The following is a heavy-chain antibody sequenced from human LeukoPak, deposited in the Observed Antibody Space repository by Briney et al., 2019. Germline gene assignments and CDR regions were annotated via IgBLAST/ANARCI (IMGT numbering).Heavy chain of an antibody. J-gene: IGHJ4*02. V-gene: IGHV1-2*04. CDR3: ARGVVATIFSRRYYFDY. CDR2: INPNSGGT. Sequence: ASVKVSCKASGYTFTGYYMHWVRQAPGQGLAWMGWINPNSGGTNYAQKFQGWVTMTRDTSISTAYMELSRLRSDDTAVYYCARGVVATIFSRRYYFDYWGQGTLVTVSS. D-gene: IGHD5-12*01. CDR1: GYTFTGYY.